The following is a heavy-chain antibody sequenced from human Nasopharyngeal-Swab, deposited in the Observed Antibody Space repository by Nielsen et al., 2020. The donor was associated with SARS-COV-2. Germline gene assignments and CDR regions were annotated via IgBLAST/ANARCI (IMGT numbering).Heavy chain of an antibody. V-gene: IGHV1-8*01. CDR2: MSPNSGNT. CDR1: GYTFTSYD. CDR3: ARAPTNYYYYYMDV. D-gene: IGHD5-24*01. J-gene: IGHJ6*03. Sequence: ALVKVSCKASGYTFTSYDINWVRQATGQGLEWMGWMSPNSGNTGYAQKFQGRVTMTRNTSISTAYMELSSLRSEDTAVYYCARAPTNYYYYYMDVWGKGTTVTVSS.